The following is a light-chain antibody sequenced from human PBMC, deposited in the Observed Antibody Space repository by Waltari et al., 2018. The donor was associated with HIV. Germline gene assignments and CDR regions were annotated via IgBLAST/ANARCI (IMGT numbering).Light chain of an antibody. CDR2: GAS. J-gene: IGKJ4*01. CDR1: QSVSSSY. Sequence: EIVLTQSPGTRSLSPGERPTLSCRASQSVSSSYLAWYQQKPGQAPRLLIYGASSRANDIPDRFSGSGSGTDLTLTISRLEPEDFAVYYCQQYGSSLVTVGGGTKVEIK. CDR3: QQYGSSLVT. V-gene: IGKV3-20*01.